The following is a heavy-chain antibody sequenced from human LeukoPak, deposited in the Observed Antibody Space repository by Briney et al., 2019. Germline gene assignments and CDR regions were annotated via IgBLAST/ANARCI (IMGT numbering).Heavy chain of an antibody. CDR1: GFTFSSYS. V-gene: IGHV3-21*04. Sequence: GGSLRLSCAASGFTFSSYSMNWVRQAPGKGLEWVSSISSSSSYIYYADSVKGRFTISRDNAKNSLYLQMNSLRAEDTAVYYCAKDDRWLQFCCWGQGTLVTVPA. J-gene: IGHJ4*02. D-gene: IGHD5-24*01. CDR3: AKDDRWLQFCC. CDR2: ISSSSSYI.